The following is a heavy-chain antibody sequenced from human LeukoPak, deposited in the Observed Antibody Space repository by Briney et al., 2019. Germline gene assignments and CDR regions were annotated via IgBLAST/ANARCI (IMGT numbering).Heavy chain of an antibody. CDR1: GFTFSSYA. Sequence: GGSLRLSCAASGFTFSSYAMSWVRQAPGKGLEWVSDISGSGGTTYYADSVKGGFTISRDNSKNTMYLQMNSLRAEDTAVYYCAKDQNGESICFDPWGQGTLVTVSS. V-gene: IGHV3-23*01. CDR3: AKDQNGESICFDP. J-gene: IGHJ5*02. D-gene: IGHD4-17*01. CDR2: ISGSGGTT.